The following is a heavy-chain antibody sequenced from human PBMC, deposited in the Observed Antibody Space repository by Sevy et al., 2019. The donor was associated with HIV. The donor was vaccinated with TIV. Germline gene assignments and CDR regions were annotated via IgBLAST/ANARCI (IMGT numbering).Heavy chain of an antibody. Sequence: GGSLRLSCAASGFTVSRYAMHWVRQAPGKGLEWVAVISYDGSNKYYADSVKGRFTISRDNSKNTLYLQMNSLRAEDTAVYYCARDSNIAFDIWGQGTMVTVSS. J-gene: IGHJ3*02. CDR3: ARDSNIAFDI. V-gene: IGHV3-30-3*01. CDR1: GFTVSRYA. CDR2: ISYDGSNK. D-gene: IGHD5-12*01.